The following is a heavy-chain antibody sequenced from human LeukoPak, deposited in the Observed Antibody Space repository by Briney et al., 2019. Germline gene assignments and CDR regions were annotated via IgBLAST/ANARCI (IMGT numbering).Heavy chain of an antibody. CDR1: GGSISSSSYY. J-gene: IGHJ5*02. D-gene: IGHD6-25*01. V-gene: IGHV4-39*01. CDR2: MYYRGTT. CDR3: ARCIAAAGWFDP. Sequence: PSETLSLTCTVSGGSISSSSYYWGWIRQPPGKGLEWIGSMYYRGTTYYNPSPQSRVTISVDTSKNQLSLKVTSVTAADTALYYCARCIAAAGWFDPWGQGTLVTVSS.